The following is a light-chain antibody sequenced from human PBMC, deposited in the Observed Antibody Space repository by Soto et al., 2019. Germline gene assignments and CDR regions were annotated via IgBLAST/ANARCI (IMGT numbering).Light chain of an antibody. CDR3: QQYGSSLYT. J-gene: IGKJ2*01. V-gene: IGKV3-20*01. Sequence: EIVLTQSPGTLSLSPGDGATLSCRASQSVSSSYLAWYQQKPGQAPRLLIYGASSRATVIPDRFSGSGSGTDFTLTISRLEPEDFAVYYFQQYGSSLYTFGQATKLEIK. CDR2: GAS. CDR1: QSVSSSY.